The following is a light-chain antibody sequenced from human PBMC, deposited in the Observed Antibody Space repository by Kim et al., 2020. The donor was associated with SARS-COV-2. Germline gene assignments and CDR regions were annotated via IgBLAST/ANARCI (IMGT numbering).Light chain of an antibody. V-gene: IGKV4-1*01. CDR1: RSVLSSSNNENY. CDR2: WAS. CDR3: QHYYSPPYT. J-gene: IGKJ2*01. Sequence: DIVMTQSPDSLAVSLGERATINCKSSRSVLSSSNNENYLTWYQQKPGQPPKMIIYWASTRESGVPDRFSGSGSGTDFTLTITSLQAEDAAVYYCQHYYSPPYTFGQGTKLEI.